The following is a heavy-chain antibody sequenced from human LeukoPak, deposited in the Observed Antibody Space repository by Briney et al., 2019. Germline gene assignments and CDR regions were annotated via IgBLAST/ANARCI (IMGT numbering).Heavy chain of an antibody. Sequence: GGSLRLSCAASGFTLSSYWMSWVRQAPGKGLEWVAKIKQDGSEKYYVDSVKGRFTISRDNAKNSLYLQMNSLRAEDTAVYYCARSRADDYWGQGTLVTVSS. J-gene: IGHJ4*02. CDR1: GFTLSSYW. CDR3: ARSRADDY. V-gene: IGHV3-7*01. D-gene: IGHD4/OR15-4a*01. CDR2: IKQDGSEK.